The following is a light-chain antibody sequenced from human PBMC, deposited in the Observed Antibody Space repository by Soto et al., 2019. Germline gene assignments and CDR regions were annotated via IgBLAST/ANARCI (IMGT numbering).Light chain of an antibody. J-gene: IGKJ1*01. CDR1: QSISSW. V-gene: IGKV1-5*03. CDR2: KAS. CDR3: QQYNIYSRT. Sequence: DIQMTQCPSTLSASVGDRVTITCRASQSISSWLAWYQQKPGKAPKLLIYKASSLESGVPSRFSGSGSGTEFTLTISSLQPDDFATYYCQQYNIYSRTFGQGTKV.